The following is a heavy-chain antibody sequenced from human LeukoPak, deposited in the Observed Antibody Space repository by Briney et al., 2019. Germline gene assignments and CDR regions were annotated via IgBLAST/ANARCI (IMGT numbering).Heavy chain of an antibody. CDR3: ARMASYYFYMDV. CDR1: GFTFSSYW. Sequence: PGGSLRLSCVVSGFTFSSYWMNWVRQAPGKGLEWVASIKQDGSEKYYVDSVKGRFTISRHNAKNSVYLTMTSLRAEDMTVYYCARMASYYFYMDVWGKGTTVTVSS. CDR2: IKQDGSEK. D-gene: IGHD5-24*01. J-gene: IGHJ6*03. V-gene: IGHV3-7*01.